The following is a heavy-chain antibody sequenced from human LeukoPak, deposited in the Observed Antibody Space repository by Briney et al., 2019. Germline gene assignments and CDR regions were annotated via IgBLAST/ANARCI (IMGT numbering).Heavy chain of an antibody. J-gene: IGHJ5*02. V-gene: IGHV4-4*02. D-gene: IGHD3-10*01. CDR3: AIKPPSGWFGTGWLDP. CDR1: GGSISNNNW. Sequence: SETLSLTCSVSGGSISNNNWWSWVRQSPGKGLEWIGNIYHSGTTHYNPSLKSRATISVDKSRNQFSLKLNSVTAADTAVYYCAIKPPSGWFGTGWLDPWGQGTLVTVSS. CDR2: IYHSGTT.